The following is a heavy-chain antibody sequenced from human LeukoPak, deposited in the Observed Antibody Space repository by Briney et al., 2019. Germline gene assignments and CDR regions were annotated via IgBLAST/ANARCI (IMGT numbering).Heavy chain of an antibody. V-gene: IGHV4-39*07. D-gene: IGHD4-17*01. CDR3: AREEVTVTTGSYYYYYYMDV. J-gene: IGHJ6*03. CDR1: GGSISSSSYY. CDR2: IYYSGST. Sequence: SETLSLTCTVSGGSISSSSYYWGWIRQPPGKGLEWIGSIYYSGSTYYNPSLKSRVTISVDTSKNQFSLKLSSVTAADTAVYYCAREEVTVTTGSYYYYYYMDVWGKGTTVTVSS.